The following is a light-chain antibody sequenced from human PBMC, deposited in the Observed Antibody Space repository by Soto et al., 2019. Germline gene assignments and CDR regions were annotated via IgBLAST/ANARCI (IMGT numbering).Light chain of an antibody. J-gene: IGLJ1*01. CDR3: SSYAGSSNDV. V-gene: IGLV2-8*01. Sequence: QSALTQPPSASGSPGQSVTISCTGTRSDVGGYNYVSWYQQHPGKAPKLMIFEVSQRPSGVPDRFSGSKSGNTASLTVSALQAEDEGDYYCSSYAGSSNDVFGTGTKLTVL. CDR2: EVS. CDR1: RSDVGGYNY.